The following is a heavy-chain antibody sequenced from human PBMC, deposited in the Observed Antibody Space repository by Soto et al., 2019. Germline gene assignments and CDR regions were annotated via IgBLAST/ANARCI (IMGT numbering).Heavy chain of an antibody. CDR3: ARTYSSSWSPFDY. D-gene: IGHD6-13*01. Sequence: PSETLSLTCAVYGGSFSGYYWSWIRQPPGKGLEWIGEINQSGSTNYNPSLKSRVTISVDTSKNQFSLKLSSGTAADTGVYYCARTYSSSWSPFDYWGQGTQVTVSS. CDR1: GGSFSGYY. J-gene: IGHJ4*02. CDR2: INQSGST. V-gene: IGHV4-34*01.